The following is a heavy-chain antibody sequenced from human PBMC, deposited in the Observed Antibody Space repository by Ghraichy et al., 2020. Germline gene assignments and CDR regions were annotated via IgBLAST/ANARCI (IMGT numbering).Heavy chain of an antibody. Sequence: SETLSLTCTVSGGSINNNNYYWGWIRQPPGKGLEWIVNIYYSGSTYYNPSLKSRVTTSVDTAKNQFSLNLSSVTAADTAVYYCARGYCSGDRCNNYYYAMDVWGQGTTVTVSS. CDR3: ARGYCSGDRCNNYYYAMDV. J-gene: IGHJ6*02. CDR2: IYYSGST. V-gene: IGHV4-39*01. D-gene: IGHD2-15*01. CDR1: GGSINNNNYY.